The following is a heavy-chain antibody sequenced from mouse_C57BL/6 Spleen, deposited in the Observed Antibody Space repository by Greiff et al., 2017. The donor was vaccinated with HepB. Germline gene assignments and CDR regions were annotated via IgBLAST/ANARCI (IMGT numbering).Heavy chain of an antibody. CDR2: IDPSDSYT. J-gene: IGHJ1*03. Sequence: VQLQQPGAELVRPGTSVKLSCKASGYTFTSYWMHWVKQRPGQGLEWIGVIDPSDSYTNYNQKFKGKATLTVDTSSSTAYMQLSSLTSEDSAVYYCARRVYYYGSSSSYWYFDVWGTGTTVTVSS. CDR1: GYTFTSYW. V-gene: IGHV1-59*01. CDR3: ARRVYYYGSSSSYWYFDV. D-gene: IGHD1-1*01.